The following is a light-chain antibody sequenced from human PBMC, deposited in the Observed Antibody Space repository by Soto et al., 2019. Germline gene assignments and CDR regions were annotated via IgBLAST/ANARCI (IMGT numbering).Light chain of an antibody. J-gene: IGKJ1*01. CDR1: QSVSSK. Sequence: EIVMTQSPATLSVSPGERATLSCRASQSVSSKLAWFQQKPGQAPRLLIYDTSTRATGIPARFSGSGSGTEYTLTLSSLQSEDFAVYYCQHYSTWLWTFGQGTKVEIE. CDR3: QHYSTWLWT. V-gene: IGKV3-15*01. CDR2: DTS.